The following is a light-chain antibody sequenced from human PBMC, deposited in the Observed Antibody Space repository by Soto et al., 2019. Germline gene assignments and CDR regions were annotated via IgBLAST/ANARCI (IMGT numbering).Light chain of an antibody. CDR2: GAS. V-gene: IGKV3-15*01. CDR1: QSVSNN. CDR3: QQRNIWPPVT. J-gene: IGKJ5*01. Sequence: EVVMNQSPATLSGSPRERGTLSCRASQSVSNNLAWYQQKPGQAPRLLIYGASTRATGIPARFSGSGSGTDFTLTISSLEPEDSAVYYCQQRNIWPPVTFGHGTRLEIK.